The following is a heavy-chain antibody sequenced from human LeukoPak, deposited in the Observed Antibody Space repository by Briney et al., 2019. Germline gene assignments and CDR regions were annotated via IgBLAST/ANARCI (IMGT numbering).Heavy chain of an antibody. CDR2: ISGSGCST. J-gene: IGHJ6*03. V-gene: IGHV3-23*01. Sequence: PGGSLRLSCAASGFTFSSYAMSWVRQAPGKGLEWVSAISGSGCSTDYADSVKGRFTISRDNSKNTLYLQMNSLRAEDTAVYYCAKDSRVRGLPDYYYYMDAWGKGTTVTVSS. CDR3: AKDSRVRGLPDYYYYMDA. CDR1: GFTFSSYA. D-gene: IGHD2-21*02.